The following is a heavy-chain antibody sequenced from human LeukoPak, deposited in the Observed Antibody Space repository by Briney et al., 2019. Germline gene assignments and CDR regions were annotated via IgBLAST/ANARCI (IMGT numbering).Heavy chain of an antibody. CDR2: INHSGST. Sequence: SETLSLTCAVYGGSFSGYYWSWIRQPPGKGLEWIGEINHSGSTNYNPSLKSRVTISVDTSKNQFSLELSSVTAADTAVYYCARGAHYYDILTGYPRPQYYFAYWGQGTLVTVSS. V-gene: IGHV4-34*01. CDR3: ARGAHYYDILTGYPRPQYYFAY. CDR1: GGSFSGYY. D-gene: IGHD3-9*01. J-gene: IGHJ4*02.